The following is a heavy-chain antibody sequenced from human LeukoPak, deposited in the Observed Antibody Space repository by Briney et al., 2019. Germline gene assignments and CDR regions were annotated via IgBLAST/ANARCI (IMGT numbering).Heavy chain of an antibody. D-gene: IGHD1-26*01. V-gene: IGHV3-21*01. CDR3: ARDAYSGSYPFDY. CDR1: GFTFSSYS. Sequence: PGGSLRLSCAASGFTFSSYSMNWVHQAPGKGLEWVSSISSSSSYIYYADSVKGRFTISRDNAKNSLYLQMNSLRAEDTAVYYCARDAYSGSYPFDYWGQGTLVTVSS. CDR2: ISSSSSYI. J-gene: IGHJ4*02.